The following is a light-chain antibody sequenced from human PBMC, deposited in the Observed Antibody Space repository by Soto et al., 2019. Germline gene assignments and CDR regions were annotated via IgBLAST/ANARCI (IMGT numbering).Light chain of an antibody. J-gene: IGKJ4*01. CDR2: AAS. V-gene: IGKV3-15*01. Sequence: DIVMTQSPATLSVSPGERATLSCRASQSVTSNLAWYQQKPGQAPRLLIYAASTRATGIPTRFRGSGSGTEFTLTIHSLQSEDFAVYYCQQYTDWPALTFGGGTKVE. CDR3: QQYTDWPALT. CDR1: QSVTSN.